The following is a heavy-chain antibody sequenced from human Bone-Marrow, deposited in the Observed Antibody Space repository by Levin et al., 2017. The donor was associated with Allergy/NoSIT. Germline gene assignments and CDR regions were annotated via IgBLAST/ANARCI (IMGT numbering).Heavy chain of an antibody. CDR1: GDSVSGGSSY. Sequence: ASETLSLTCTVSGDSVSGGSSYWSWIRQSPGKGLEWIGYVYISGSTEYNPSLKSRVTMSVDRSKNQFSLKLTSVTPADAAVYYCARCHGDGRNYFHYGLDVWGPGTKVTVS. V-gene: IGHV4-61*01. D-gene: IGHD4-17*01. J-gene: IGHJ6*02. CDR3: ARCHGDGRNYFHYGLDV. CDR2: VYISGST.